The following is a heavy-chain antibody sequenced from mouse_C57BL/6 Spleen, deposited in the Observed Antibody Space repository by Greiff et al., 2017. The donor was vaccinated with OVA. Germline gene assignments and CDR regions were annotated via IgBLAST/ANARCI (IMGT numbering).Heavy chain of an antibody. CDR3: ARPSSGYRFPFDY. D-gene: IGHD3-2*02. V-gene: IGHV1-69*01. J-gene: IGHJ2*01. CDR2: IDPSDSYT. CDR1: GYTFTSYW. Sequence: QVQLQQPGAELVMPGASVKLSCKASGYTFTSYWMHWVKQRPGQGLEWIGEIDPSDSYTNYNQKFKGKSTLTVDKSSSTAYMQLSSLTSEDAAVYYCARPSSGYRFPFDYWGQGTTLTVSS.